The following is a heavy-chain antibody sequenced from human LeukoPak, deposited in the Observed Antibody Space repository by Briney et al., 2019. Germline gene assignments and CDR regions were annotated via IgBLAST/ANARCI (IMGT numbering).Heavy chain of an antibody. V-gene: IGHV3-30*02. D-gene: IGHD6-13*01. CDR1: GFTFSSYG. Sequence: HPGGSLRLSCAASGFTFSSYGMHWVRQAPGKGLEWVAFIRYDGSNKYYADSVKGRFTISRDNSKNTLYLQMNSLRAEDTAVYYCARRPRGAAARNWFDPWGQGTLVTVSS. CDR2: IRYDGSNK. J-gene: IGHJ5*02. CDR3: ARRPRGAAARNWFDP.